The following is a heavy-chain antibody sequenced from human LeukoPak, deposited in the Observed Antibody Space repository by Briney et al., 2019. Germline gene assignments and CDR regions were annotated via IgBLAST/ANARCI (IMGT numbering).Heavy chain of an antibody. D-gene: IGHD3-3*02. CDR1: GFTFSSYE. CDR3: ARVALTVAETEDY. J-gene: IGHJ4*02. V-gene: IGHV3-48*03. Sequence: GGSLRLSCVASGFTFSSYEMNWVRQAPGKGLEWVSYISGSVNTIYYADSVKGRFTISRDNAKKSLYLQMNSLRVEDTGVYYCARVALTVAETEDYWGQGTLVTVSS. CDR2: ISGSVNTI.